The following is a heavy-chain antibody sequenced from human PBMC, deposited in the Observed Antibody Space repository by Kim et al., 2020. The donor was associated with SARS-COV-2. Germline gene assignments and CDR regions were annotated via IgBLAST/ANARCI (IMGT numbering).Heavy chain of an antibody. V-gene: IGHV3-53*01. J-gene: IGHJ4*01. CDR2: INRGGTT. Sequence: GGSLRLSCAASGFTVSSNYMAWVRQAPGKGLEWVSLINRGGTTYYADSVKGRFTISRDTSKNTLDLQMNSLRAEDTAVYYCAREYYLDVRGYSTHFDSWG. CDR1: GFTVSSNY. CDR3: AREYYLDVRGYSTHFDS. D-gene: IGHD3-22*01.